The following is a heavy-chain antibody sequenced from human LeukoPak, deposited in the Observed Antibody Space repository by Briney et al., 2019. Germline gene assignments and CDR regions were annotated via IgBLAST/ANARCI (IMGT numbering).Heavy chain of an antibody. CDR2: IFPSGGEI. CDR1: GFTFSTFA. V-gene: IGHV3-23*01. J-gene: IGHJ4*02. CDR3: VKPHFDS. Sequence: PGGSLRLSCEASGFTFSTFAMIWVRQPPGKGLEWVSSIFPSGGEIHYADSVRGRFTISRDNSKSTLSLQMNSLRAEDTAVYYCVKPHFDSWGQGTLVTVSS.